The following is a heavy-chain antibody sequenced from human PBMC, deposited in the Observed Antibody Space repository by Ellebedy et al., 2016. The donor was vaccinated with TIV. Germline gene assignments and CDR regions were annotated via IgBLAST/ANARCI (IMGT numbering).Heavy chain of an antibody. Sequence: GGSLRLSXVASGFTFSNYWMHWVPQAPGKGLDWVANIKEDGSAIYYVDSVKSRFTISRDNAKNSLYLQMNSLRTEDTAVYYCARAIGAGDGKWGQGALVTVSS. CDR2: IKEDGSAI. V-gene: IGHV3-7*01. D-gene: IGHD2-15*01. CDR3: ARAIGAGDGK. J-gene: IGHJ4*02. CDR1: GFTFSNYW.